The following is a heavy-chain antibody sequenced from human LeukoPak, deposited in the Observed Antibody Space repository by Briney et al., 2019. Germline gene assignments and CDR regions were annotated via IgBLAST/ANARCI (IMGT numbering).Heavy chain of an antibody. CDR3: ARATRRSYYYMDV. V-gene: IGHV4-39*07. J-gene: IGHJ6*03. Sequence: SEILSLTCAVSDDSMRSDSYYWGWTRQSPGKAVEWLGSISNRGRTLYSPSLKSRVTMSVDTSKNQFSLKLSSVTAADTAVYYCARATRRSYYYMDVWGKGTTVTVSS. CDR2: ISNRGRT. CDR1: DDSMRSDSYY.